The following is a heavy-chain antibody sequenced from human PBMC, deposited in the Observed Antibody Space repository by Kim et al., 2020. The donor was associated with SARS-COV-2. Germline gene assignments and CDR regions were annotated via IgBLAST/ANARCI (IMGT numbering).Heavy chain of an antibody. J-gene: IGHJ4*02. Sequence: SETLSLTCTVSGGSISSSSYYWGWIRQPPGKGLEWIGSIYYSGSTYYNPSLKSRVTISVDTSKNQFSLKLSSVTAADTAVYYCARQGSGSYWDYFDYWGQGTLVTVSS. D-gene: IGHD1-26*01. V-gene: IGHV4-39*01. CDR1: GGSISSSSYY. CDR3: ARQGSGSYWDYFDY. CDR2: IYYSGST.